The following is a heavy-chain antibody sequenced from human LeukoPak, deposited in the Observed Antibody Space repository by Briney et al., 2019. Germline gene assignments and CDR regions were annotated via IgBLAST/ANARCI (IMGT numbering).Heavy chain of an antibody. CDR1: VFTVSSYG. J-gene: IGHJ6*04. V-gene: IGHV3-33*01. D-gene: IGHD6-13*01. CDR2: IWYDGSNK. CDR3: AGAQATGHSSSWFTPSYYYYGMDV. Sequence: GGSLRLSCAASVFTVSSYGMHWVRQAPGKGLEWVAVIWYDGSNKYYADSVKGRFSISRDNSKNTLYLQMNSLRAEDTAVYYCAGAQATGHSSSWFTPSYYYYGMDVWGKGATVTVSS.